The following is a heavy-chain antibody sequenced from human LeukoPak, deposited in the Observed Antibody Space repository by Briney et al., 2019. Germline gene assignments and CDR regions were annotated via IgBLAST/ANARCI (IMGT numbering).Heavy chain of an antibody. CDR2: ISISSTYI. J-gene: IGHJ4*02. D-gene: IGHD3-22*01. Sequence: GGSLRLSCAASGFIFSTYSMSWVRQAPGKGLEWVSSISISSTYIYYADSVKGRFTIFRDNAKNSLYLQLNSLRAEDTAVYYCARGSRYDSSGYYPYYFDYWGQGTLVTVSS. CDR3: ARGSRYDSSGYYPYYFDY. CDR1: GFIFSTYS. V-gene: IGHV3-21*01.